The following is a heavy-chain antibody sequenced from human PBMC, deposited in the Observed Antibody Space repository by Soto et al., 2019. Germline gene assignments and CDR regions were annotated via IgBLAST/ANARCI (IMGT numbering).Heavy chain of an antibody. V-gene: IGHV4-34*01. D-gene: IGHD6-6*01. CDR2: INHSGST. CDR1: GGSFSGYY. Sequence: QVQLQQWGAGLLKPSETLSLTYAVYGGSFSGYYWSWIRQPPGKGLEWIGEINHSGSTNYNPSLKSRVTISVDTSKNQFSLKLSSVTAADTAVYYCAIRGYSSSSRNFDYWGQGTLVTVSS. J-gene: IGHJ4*02. CDR3: AIRGYSSSSRNFDY.